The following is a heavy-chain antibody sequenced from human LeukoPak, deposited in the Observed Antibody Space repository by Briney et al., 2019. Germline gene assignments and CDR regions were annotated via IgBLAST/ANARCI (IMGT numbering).Heavy chain of an antibody. CDR2: MNPNSGNT. CDR3: ARGLGPDSSSWYYFDY. D-gene: IGHD6-13*01. CDR1: GYTFTSYD. J-gene: IGHJ4*02. Sequence: ASVKVSCKGSGYTFTSYDINWVRQATGQGLEWMGWMNPNSGNTGYAQKFQGRVTMTRNTSISTAYMELSSLRSEDTAAYYCARGLGPDSSSWYYFDYWGQGTLVTVPS. V-gene: IGHV1-8*01.